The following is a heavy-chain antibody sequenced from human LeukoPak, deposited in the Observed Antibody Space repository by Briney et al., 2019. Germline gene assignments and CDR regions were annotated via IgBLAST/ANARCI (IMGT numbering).Heavy chain of an antibody. CDR2: IYYSGNT. V-gene: IGHV4-59*12. J-gene: IGHJ5*02. CDR1: GGSISSYY. CDR3: ARRLRIAARFLGWFDP. Sequence: PSETLSLTCTVSGGSISSYYWSWIRQPPGKGLEWIGYIYYSGNTNFNPSLKSRVTISVDTSKNQFSLQLSSVTAADTAVYYCARRLRIAARFLGWFDPWGQGTLVTVSS. D-gene: IGHD6-6*01.